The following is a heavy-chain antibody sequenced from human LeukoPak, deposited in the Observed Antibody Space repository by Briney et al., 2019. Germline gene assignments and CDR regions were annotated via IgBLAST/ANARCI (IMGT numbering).Heavy chain of an antibody. Sequence: GASVKVSCKASGYTFTGYYMHWVRQAPGQGLEWMGWINPNSGGTNYAQKFQGRVTMTRDTSISTAYMELSRLRSDDTAVYYCARDGPENFWSSYYTGLYYYYGMDVWGQGTTVTVSS. CDR1: GYTFTGYY. V-gene: IGHV1-2*02. D-gene: IGHD3-3*01. CDR3: ARDGPENFWSSYYTGLYYYYGMDV. CDR2: INPNSGGT. J-gene: IGHJ6*02.